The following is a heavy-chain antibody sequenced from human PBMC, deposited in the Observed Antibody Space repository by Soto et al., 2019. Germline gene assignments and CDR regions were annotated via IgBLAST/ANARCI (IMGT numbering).Heavy chain of an antibody. J-gene: IGHJ4*02. Sequence: EVQLLESGGGLVQPGGSLRLSCAASGFTFSSYAMSWVRQAPGKGLEWVSAISGSGGSTYYADSVKGRFTISRDNSKNTLYLQMNSLRAEDTAVYYCAKGPFIVVVVAATGHYFDYWGQGTLVTVSS. CDR3: AKGPFIVVVVAATGHYFDY. CDR1: GFTFSSYA. D-gene: IGHD2-15*01. V-gene: IGHV3-23*01. CDR2: ISGSGGST.